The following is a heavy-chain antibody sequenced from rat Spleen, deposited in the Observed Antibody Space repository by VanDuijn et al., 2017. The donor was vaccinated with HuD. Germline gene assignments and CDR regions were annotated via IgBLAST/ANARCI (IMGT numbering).Heavy chain of an antibody. V-gene: IGHV5S13*01. J-gene: IGHJ2*01. CDR3: ARGLWDY. CDR1: GFTFNNYG. CDR2: ISTGGTGT. D-gene: IGHD1-3*01. Sequence: EVQLVESGGGVVQPGRSLKLSCAASGFTFNNYGMAWVRQTPTKGLEWVASISTGGTGTYYRDSVKGRFTISRDNAKSTLYLQMDSLRSEDTATYYCARGLWDYWGQGVMVTVSS.